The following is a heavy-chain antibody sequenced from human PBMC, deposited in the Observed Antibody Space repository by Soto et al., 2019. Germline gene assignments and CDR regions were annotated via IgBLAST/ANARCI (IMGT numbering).Heavy chain of an antibody. J-gene: IGHJ4*02. CDR2: ISPNSGGT. CDR1: GYTFTGYY. V-gene: IGHV1-2*02. D-gene: IGHD3-16*01. Sequence: QVQLVQSGAEVKKSGASVKVSCKASGYTFTGYYIHWVRQAPGQGLEWMGEISPNSGGTKYAQKFQGRVTMTRDTSITTVYMDLSNLRPDDTAVYYCGKGRSWDVDVFYWGQGTLVTVYS. CDR3: GKGRSWDVDVFY.